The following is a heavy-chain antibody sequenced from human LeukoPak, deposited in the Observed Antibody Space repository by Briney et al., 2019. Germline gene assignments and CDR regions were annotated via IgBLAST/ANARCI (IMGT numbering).Heavy chain of an antibody. D-gene: IGHD2-21*02. V-gene: IGHV3-48*02. CDR1: GLTLTTYS. CDR2: ISSSSTTI. Sequence: GRSLRLSCAASGLTLTTYSMNWVRQAPGKGLEWVSYISSSSTTIFYADSVKGRFTISRDNAKNSLFLQMNSLRDEDTAVYYCARDDGDCHGDDCNLRRPYFFDSWGQGTLVTVSS. J-gene: IGHJ4*02. CDR3: ARDDGDCHGDDCNLRRPYFFDS.